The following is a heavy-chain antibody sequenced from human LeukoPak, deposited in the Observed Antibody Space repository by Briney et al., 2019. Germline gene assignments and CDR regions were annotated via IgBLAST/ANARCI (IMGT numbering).Heavy chain of an antibody. V-gene: IGHV3-30*18. D-gene: IGHD2-15*01. CDR2: ISYDGSNK. Sequence: GGSLRLSCAASGFTFSSYGMHWVRQAPGKGLEWVAVISYDGSNKYYADSVKGRFTISRDNSKNTLYLQMNSLRAEDTAVYYCANLNRKVAANLEYYYYGMDVWGQGTTVTVSS. J-gene: IGHJ6*02. CDR3: ANLNRKVAANLEYYYYGMDV. CDR1: GFTFSSYG.